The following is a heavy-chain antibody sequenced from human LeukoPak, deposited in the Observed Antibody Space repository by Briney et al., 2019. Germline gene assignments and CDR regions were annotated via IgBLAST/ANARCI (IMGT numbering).Heavy chain of an antibody. J-gene: IGHJ4*02. D-gene: IGHD5-18*01. CDR1: GGSISSYY. CDR3: ATHGPRYSYGYLGY. CDR2: IYYSGST. V-gene: IGHV4-59*08. Sequence: PSETLSLTCTVSGGSISSYYWSWIRQPPGKGLEWIGYIYYSGSTNYNPSLKSRVTISVDTSKNQFSLKLSSVTAADTAVYYCATHGPRYSYGYLGYWGQGTLVTVSS.